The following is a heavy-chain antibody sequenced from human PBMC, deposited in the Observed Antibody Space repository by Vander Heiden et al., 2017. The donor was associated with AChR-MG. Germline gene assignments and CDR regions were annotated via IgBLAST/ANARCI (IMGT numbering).Heavy chain of an antibody. Sequence: QAQLVQSAAEAKKPGSSVKVPCKASGGTFSRYAISRVRQAPGQWLEWMGGVIPIFGTAHYAQQFQGRVAITADESPSTAYMELSSLRSEDTAVYYCASRGAVAGTGRWFDPWGQGTLVTVSS. CDR1: GGTFSRYA. V-gene: IGHV1-69*01. CDR2: VIPIFGTA. CDR3: ASRGAVAGTGRWFDP. D-gene: IGHD6-19*01. J-gene: IGHJ5*02.